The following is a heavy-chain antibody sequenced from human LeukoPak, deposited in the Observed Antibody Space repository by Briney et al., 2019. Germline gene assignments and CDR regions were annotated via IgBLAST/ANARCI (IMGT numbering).Heavy chain of an antibody. J-gene: IGHJ4*02. D-gene: IGHD2-15*01. CDR3: ARHSGGRRYCSGGSCGRDL. CDR2: IYYSGST. Sequence: SETLSLTCTVSGGSISSYYWSWIRQPPGKGLEWIGYIYYSGSTNYNPSLKSRVIISVDTSKNQFSLKLSSVTAADTAVYYCARHSGGRRYCSGGSCGRDLWGQGTLVTVSS. CDR1: GGSISSYY. V-gene: IGHV4-59*08.